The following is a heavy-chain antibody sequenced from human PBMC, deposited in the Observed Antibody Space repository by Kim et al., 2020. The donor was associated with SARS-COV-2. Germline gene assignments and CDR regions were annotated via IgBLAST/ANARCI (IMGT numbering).Heavy chain of an antibody. V-gene: IGHV4-59*13. D-gene: IGHD3-10*01. CDR1: GGSISSYY. CDR2: IYYSGST. CDR3: ARAPDYYGSGSYPLFDY. J-gene: IGHJ4*02. Sequence: SETLSLTCTVSGGSISSYYWSWIRQPPGKGLEWIGYIYYSGSTNYNPSLKSRVTISVDTSKNQFSLKLSSVTAADTAVYYCARAPDYYGSGSYPLFDYWGQGTLVTVSS.